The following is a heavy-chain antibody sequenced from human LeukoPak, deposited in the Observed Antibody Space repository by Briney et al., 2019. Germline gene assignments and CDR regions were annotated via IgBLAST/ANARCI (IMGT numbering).Heavy chain of an antibody. J-gene: IGHJ1*01. CDR2: INHSGST. CDR1: GGSFSGYY. CDR3: ARGKPPCGGDCYPEYFQH. D-gene: IGHD2-21*02. V-gene: IGHV4-34*01. Sequence: PSETLSLTCAVYGGSFSGYYWSWIRQPPGKGLEWIGEINHSGSTNYNPPLKSRVTISVDTSKNQFSLKLSSVTAADTAVYYCARGKPPCGGDCYPEYFQHWGQGTLVTVSS.